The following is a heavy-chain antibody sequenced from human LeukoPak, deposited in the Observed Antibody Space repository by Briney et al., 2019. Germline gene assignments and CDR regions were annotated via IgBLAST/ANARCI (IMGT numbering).Heavy chain of an antibody. CDR3: AKHGTDSSGFYYRNFDY. CDR2: IYDSGST. Sequence: ASETLSLTCTVSGGSISIYYWSWIRQPPGKGLEWIGYIYDSGSTNYNPSLKSRVTMSVDTSKNQFSLKLSSVTAADTAVYYCAKHGTDSSGFYYRNFDYWGQGTLVTVSS. J-gene: IGHJ4*02. V-gene: IGHV4-59*08. D-gene: IGHD3-22*01. CDR1: GGSISIYY.